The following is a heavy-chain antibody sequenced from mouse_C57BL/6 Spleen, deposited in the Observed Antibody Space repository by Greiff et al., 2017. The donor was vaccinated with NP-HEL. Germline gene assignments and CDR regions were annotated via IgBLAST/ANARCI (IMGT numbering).Heavy chain of an antibody. CDR2: IYPGDGDT. V-gene: IGHV1-82*01. CDR1: GYAFSSSW. Sequence: QVQLKESGPELVKPGASVKISCKASGYAFSSSWMNWVKQRPGKGLEWIGRIYPGDGDTNYNGKFKGKATLTADKSSSTAYMQLSSLTSEDSAVYFCASTVVAYEGYFDGWGTRTTVTVSS. CDR3: ASTVVAYEGYFDG. D-gene: IGHD1-1*01. J-gene: IGHJ1*03.